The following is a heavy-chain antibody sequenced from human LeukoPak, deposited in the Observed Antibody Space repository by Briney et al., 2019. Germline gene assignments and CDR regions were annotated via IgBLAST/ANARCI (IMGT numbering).Heavy chain of an antibody. Sequence: GGSLRLSCAASGFTLSDYWMMWVRQTSEKGLEWVANINTDGSAEYYGDSVKGRSTISRDNAKNSLSLQMNSLRVEDTALYYCARGKIDFWGQGILVTVSS. V-gene: IGHV3-7*01. J-gene: IGHJ4*02. CDR3: ARGKIDF. CDR2: INTDGSAE. CDR1: GFTLSDYW.